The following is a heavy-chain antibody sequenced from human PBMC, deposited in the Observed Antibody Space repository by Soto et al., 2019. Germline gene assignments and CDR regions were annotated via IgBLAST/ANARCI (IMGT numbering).Heavy chain of an antibody. CDR2: ITSSSTYI. V-gene: IGHV3-21*01. CDR3: AREGDYYYGMDV. CDR1: GFTFNSYT. Sequence: GGSLRLSCAASGFTFNSYTMNWVRQAPGKGLEWVSSITSSSTYIYSADSVKGRFTISRDDAKKSVYLQMNSLRAEDTAVYYCAREGDYYYGMDVWAKGPRSPSP. J-gene: IGHJ6*02.